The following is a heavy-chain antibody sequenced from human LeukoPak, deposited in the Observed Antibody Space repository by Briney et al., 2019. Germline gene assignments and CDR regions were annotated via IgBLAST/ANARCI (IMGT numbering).Heavy chain of an antibody. CDR1: GGSISSSSYY. D-gene: IGHD6-6*01. CDR3: ARRSPDIAARPINYFDY. J-gene: IGHJ4*02. CDR2: IYYSGST. Sequence: SETLSLTCTVSGGSISSSSYYWGWIRQPPGKGLEWIGYIYYSGSTNYNPSLKSRVTISVDTSKNQFSLKLSSVTAADTAVYYCARRSPDIAARPINYFDYWGQGTLVTVSS. V-gene: IGHV4-61*05.